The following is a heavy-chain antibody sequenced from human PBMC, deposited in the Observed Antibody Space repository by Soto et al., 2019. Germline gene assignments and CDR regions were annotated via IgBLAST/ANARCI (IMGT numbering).Heavy chain of an antibody. Sequence: GGSLRLSCAASGVTFSSYSMNWVRQAPGKGLEWVSSISSSSSYIYYADSVKGRFTISRDNAKNSLYLQMNSLRAEDTAVYYCARATSGSYVYYYYYMDVWGKGTTVTVSS. CDR3: ARATSGSYVYYYYYMDV. J-gene: IGHJ6*03. D-gene: IGHD3-10*01. CDR2: ISSSSSYI. V-gene: IGHV3-21*01. CDR1: GVTFSSYS.